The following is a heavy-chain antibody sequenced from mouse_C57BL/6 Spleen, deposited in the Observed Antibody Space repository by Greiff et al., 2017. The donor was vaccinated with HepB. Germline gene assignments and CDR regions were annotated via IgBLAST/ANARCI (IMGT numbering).Heavy chain of an antibody. J-gene: IGHJ3*01. CDR2: IRSKSNNYAT. CDR1: GFSFNTYA. D-gene: IGHD2-14*01. CDR3: VRERGYPAWFAY. Sequence: EVKVVESGGGLVQPKGSLKLSCAASGFSFNTYAMNWVRQAPGRGLEWVARIRSKSNNYATYYADSVKDRFTISRDDSESMLYLQMNNLKTEDTAMYYCVRERGYPAWFAYWGQGTLVTVSA. V-gene: IGHV10-1*01.